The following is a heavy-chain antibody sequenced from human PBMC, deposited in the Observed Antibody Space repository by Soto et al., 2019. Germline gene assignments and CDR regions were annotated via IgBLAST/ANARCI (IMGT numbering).Heavy chain of an antibody. CDR1: GFTFSSYA. CDR3: AKGYSGSWRSPEDY. V-gene: IGHV3-23*01. CDR2: ISVSGGST. J-gene: IGHJ4*02. D-gene: IGHD6-13*01. Sequence: EVQLLESGGGLVQPGGSLRLSCAASGFTFSSYAVSWVRQAPGKGLEWVSVISVSGGSTYYADSVKGRFTISRDNSKNTLYLQMNSLRAEDTAVYYCAKGYSGSWRSPEDYWGQGTLVTVSS.